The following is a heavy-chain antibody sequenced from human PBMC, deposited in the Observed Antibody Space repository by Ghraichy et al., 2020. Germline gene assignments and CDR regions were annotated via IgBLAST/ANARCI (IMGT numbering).Heavy chain of an antibody. CDR1: GFIFSGFW. CDR2: INSDGTKT. D-gene: IGHD2/OR15-2a*01. Sequence: GESLNISCAASGFIFSGFWMHWVRQPPGKGLVWLSHINSDGTKTKYADSVKGRFTISRDNAKNTLYLQMDSLRAEDTAIYYCVRSPRSTSSFDYWGQGSRVTVSS. J-gene: IGHJ4*02. V-gene: IGHV3-74*01. CDR3: VRSPRSTSSFDY.